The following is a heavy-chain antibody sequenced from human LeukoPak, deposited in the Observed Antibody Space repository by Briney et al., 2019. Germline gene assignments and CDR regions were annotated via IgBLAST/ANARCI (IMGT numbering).Heavy chain of an antibody. CDR3: AREDGYCTNGVCPGGAFDI. Sequence: GGSLRLSCAASGFTFNSYSMNWFRQAPGKGLEWVSSISSSSRFIYYADSVKGRFTISRDNAKNSLYLQMNSLRAEDTAVYYCAREDGYCTNGVCPGGAFDIWGQGTMVTVSS. CDR1: GFTFNSYS. V-gene: IGHV3-21*01. J-gene: IGHJ3*02. D-gene: IGHD2-8*01. CDR2: ISSSSRFI.